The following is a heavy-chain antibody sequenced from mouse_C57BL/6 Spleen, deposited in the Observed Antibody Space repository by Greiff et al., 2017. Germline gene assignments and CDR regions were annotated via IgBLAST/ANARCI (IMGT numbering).Heavy chain of an antibody. CDR3: TTRGLYYGTLFDY. D-gene: IGHD2-1*01. Sequence: VHVKQSGAELVRPGASVKLSCTASGFNIKDYYMHWVKQRPEQGLEWIGRIDPEDGDTEYAPKFQGKATMTADTSSNTAYLQLSSLTSEDTAVYYCTTRGLYYGTLFDYWGQGTTLTVSS. CDR2: IDPEDGDT. J-gene: IGHJ2*01. V-gene: IGHV14-1*01. CDR1: GFNIKDYY.